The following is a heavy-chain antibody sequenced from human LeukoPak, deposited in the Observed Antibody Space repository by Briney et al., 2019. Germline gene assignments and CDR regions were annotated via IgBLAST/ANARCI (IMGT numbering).Heavy chain of an antibody. J-gene: IGHJ6*02. Sequence: PGGSLRLSCAASGFTFSSYGMHWVRQAPGKGLEWVAVIRYDGSNKYYADSVKGRFTISRDNSKNTLYLQMNSLRAEDTAVYYCASSTVTAFAYYYYGMDVWGQGTTVTVSS. CDR3: ASSTVTAFAYYYYGMDV. CDR2: IRYDGSNK. V-gene: IGHV3-33*01. D-gene: IGHD4-17*01. CDR1: GFTFSSYG.